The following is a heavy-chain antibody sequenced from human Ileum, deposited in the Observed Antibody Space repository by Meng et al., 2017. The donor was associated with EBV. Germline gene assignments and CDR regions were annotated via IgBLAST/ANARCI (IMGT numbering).Heavy chain of an antibody. CDR1: GDSISSDIW. J-gene: IGHJ4*02. CDR2: VYHRGDT. Sequence: QVQLQESGQGLGKPSGTLSLTCTVSGDSISSDIWWSWVRQPPGKGLEWIGEVYHRGDTNYNPSLKSRVDISVDKSKNQFYLSLFSVTAADTAVYYCGRDQGRELINHWGQGTLVTVFS. D-gene: IGHD1-7*01. V-gene: IGHV4-4*02. CDR3: GRDQGRELINH.